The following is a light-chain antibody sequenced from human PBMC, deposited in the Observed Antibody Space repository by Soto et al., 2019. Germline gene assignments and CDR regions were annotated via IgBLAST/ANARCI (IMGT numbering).Light chain of an antibody. CDR2: EGS. CDR3: CSYEGSSTLV. CDR1: SSDVGSYNL. J-gene: IGLJ3*02. V-gene: IGLV2-23*01. Sequence: QSVLTQPASVSGSPGQSITISCTGTSSDVGSYNLVCWYQQHPGKAPKLMIYEGSKRPSGVSNRFSGSKSGNTASLTISGLQAEDEADYYCCSYEGSSTLVFGGGTKLTVL.